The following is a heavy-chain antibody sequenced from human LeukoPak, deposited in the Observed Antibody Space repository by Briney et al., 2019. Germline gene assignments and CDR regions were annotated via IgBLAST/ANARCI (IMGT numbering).Heavy chain of an antibody. CDR1: GFTFDDYG. D-gene: IGHD6-13*01. Sequence: GGSLRLSCAASGFTFDDYGLSWVRQVPGKGLEWVSGLNWNGASTGYADSVKGRFTISRDNAKNSLYLQMNSLRAEDTAVYYCARDGRYSSSWDYYYYYMDVWGKGTTVTVSS. CDR2: LNWNGAST. J-gene: IGHJ6*03. V-gene: IGHV3-20*04. CDR3: ARDGRYSSSWDYYYYYMDV.